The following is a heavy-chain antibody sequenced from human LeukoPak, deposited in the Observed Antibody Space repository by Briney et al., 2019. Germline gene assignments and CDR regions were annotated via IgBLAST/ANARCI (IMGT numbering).Heavy chain of an antibody. CDR2: IYTTGST. V-gene: IGHV4-4*07. CDR1: GGSISSYY. J-gene: IGHJ4*02. Sequence: SETLSLTCTVSGGSISSYYWSWIRQPAGKGLEWIGRIYTTGSTNYNPSLKSRVTTSVDTSKNQFSLKLSSVTAADTAVYYCVRHARYFDWLSIWGQGTLVTVSS. D-gene: IGHD3-9*01. CDR3: VRHARYFDWLSI.